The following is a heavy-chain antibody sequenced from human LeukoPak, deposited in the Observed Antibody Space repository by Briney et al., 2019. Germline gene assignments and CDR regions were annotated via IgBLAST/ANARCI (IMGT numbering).Heavy chain of an antibody. CDR1: GFTFSSYR. D-gene: IGHD6-19*01. V-gene: IGHV3-21*01. CDR2: ISSSSSYI. J-gene: IGHJ3*02. CDR3: ARDLGIAVAFNFGAFDI. Sequence: GGSLRLSCAASGFTFSSYRIHWVRQAPGKGLEWVSSISSSSSYIYYADSVKGRFTISRDNAKNSLYLQMNSLRAEDTAVYYCARDLGIAVAFNFGAFDIWGQGTMVTVSS.